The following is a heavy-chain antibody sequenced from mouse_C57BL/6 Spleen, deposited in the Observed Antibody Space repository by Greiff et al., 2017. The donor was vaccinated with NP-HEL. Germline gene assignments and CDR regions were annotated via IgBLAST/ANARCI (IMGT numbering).Heavy chain of an antibody. D-gene: IGHD2-5*01. CDR3: ARSSYYSNFDY. CDR2: ISYDGSN. Sequence: EVQLQESGPGLVKPSQSLSLTCSVTGYSITSGYYWNWIRQFPGNKLEWMGYISYDGSNNYNPSLKNRISITRDTSKNQFFLKLNSVTTEDTATYYCARSSYYSNFDYWGQGTTLTVSS. J-gene: IGHJ2*01. V-gene: IGHV3-6*01. CDR1: GYSITSGYY.